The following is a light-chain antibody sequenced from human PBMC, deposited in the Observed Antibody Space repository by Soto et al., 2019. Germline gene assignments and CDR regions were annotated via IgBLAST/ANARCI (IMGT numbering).Light chain of an antibody. CDR3: QQYNNWPRT. CDR2: DAS. V-gene: IGKV3-11*01. J-gene: IGKJ1*01. CDR1: QSVSSY. Sequence: EIVLTQSPATLSLSPGERATLSCRASQSVSSYLAWYQQKPGQAPRLLIYDASNRATDIPARFSGSGSGTDFTLTISSLEPEDFAVYYCQQYNNWPRTFGQGTRVEI.